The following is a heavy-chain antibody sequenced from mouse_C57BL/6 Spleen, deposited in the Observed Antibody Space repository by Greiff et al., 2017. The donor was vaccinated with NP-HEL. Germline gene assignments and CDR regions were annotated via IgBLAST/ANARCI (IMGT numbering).Heavy chain of an antibody. CDR2: IDPANGNT. J-gene: IGHJ2*02. V-gene: IGHV14-3*01. D-gene: IGHD2-3*01. CDR3: GSSGGYYHFDY. Sequence: EVQLQESMAELVRPGASVKLSCTASGFTFNTSVMHWVKQRPEQGLEWIGRIDPANGNTKYSQQFLGKATITADTSSNTAYLQLSSLTSEDAAIYCCGSSGGYYHFDYWGQGTSVTVSS. CDR1: GFTFNTSV.